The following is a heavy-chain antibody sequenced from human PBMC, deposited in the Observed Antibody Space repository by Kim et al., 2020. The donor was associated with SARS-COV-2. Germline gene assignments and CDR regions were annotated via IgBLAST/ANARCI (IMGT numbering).Heavy chain of an antibody. V-gene: IGHV1-69*13. CDR2: IIPIFGTA. D-gene: IGHD2-2*01. CDR1: GYTFSSYA. J-gene: IGHJ3*01. CDR3: ARERGGDDIVVVPAPDASDL. Sequence: SVKVSCKASGYTFSSYAISWVRQAPGQGLEWMGGIIPIFGTANYAQKFQGRVTITADESTSTAYMELSSLRSEDTAVYYCARERGGDDIVVVPAPDASDLWGHGIMCTVSA.